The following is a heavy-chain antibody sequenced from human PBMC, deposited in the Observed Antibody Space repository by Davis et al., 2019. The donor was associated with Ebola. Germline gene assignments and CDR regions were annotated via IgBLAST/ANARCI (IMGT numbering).Heavy chain of an antibody. V-gene: IGHV4-34*01. CDR2: INHSGSP. Sequence: MPSETLSLTCAVYGGSFSDNFWSWIRQPPGKGLEWIGEINHSGSPNYNPSFKSRVTISMDKSKNQFSLTLSSVTAADTAVYFCASALETYTDAFDIWGRGTAVIVSS. CDR1: GGSFSDNF. D-gene: IGHD1-1*01. CDR3: ASALETYTDAFDI. J-gene: IGHJ3*02.